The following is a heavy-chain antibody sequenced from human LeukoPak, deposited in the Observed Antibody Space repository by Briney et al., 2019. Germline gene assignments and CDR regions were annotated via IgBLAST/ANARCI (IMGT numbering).Heavy chain of an antibody. V-gene: IGHV3-23*01. J-gene: IGHJ4*02. CDR2: ISGSGGST. CDR3: AKGRGDYYDSSGYQAHFDY. CDR1: GFTFSSYA. Sequence: GGSLRLSCAASGFTFSSYAMSWVRQTPGKGLEWVSAISGSGGSTYYADSVKGRFTISRDNSKNTLYLQMNSLRAEDTAVYYCAKGRGDYYDSSGYQAHFDYWGQGTLVTVSS. D-gene: IGHD3-22*01.